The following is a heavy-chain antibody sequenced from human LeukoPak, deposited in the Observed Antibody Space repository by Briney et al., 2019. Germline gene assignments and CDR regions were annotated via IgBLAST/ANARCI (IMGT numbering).Heavy chain of an antibody. CDR3: AKDSWEVGATSEIDY. CDR2: IRYDGSNK. J-gene: IGHJ4*02. V-gene: IGHV3-30*02. CDR1: EFTFSSYG. D-gene: IGHD1-26*01. Sequence: PGGSLRLSCAAPEFTFSSYGMHWVRQAPGKGLEWVAFIRYDGSNKYYADSVKGRFTISRDNSKNTLYLQMNSLRAEDTAVYYCAKDSWEVGATSEIDYWGQGTLVTVSS.